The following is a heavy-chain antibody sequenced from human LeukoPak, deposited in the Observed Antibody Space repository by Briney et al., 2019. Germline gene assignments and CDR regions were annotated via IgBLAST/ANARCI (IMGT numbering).Heavy chain of an antibody. CDR3: ARVTPDYGDYLDY. V-gene: IGHV4-59*01. CDR2: IYYSGST. J-gene: IGHJ4*02. Sequence: PSETLSLTCTVSGGSISSYYWSWIRQPPGKGLEWIGYIYYSGSTNYNPSLKSRVTISVDTSKNQFSLKLSSVTAAGTAVYYCARVTPDYGDYLDYWGQGTLVTVSS. CDR1: GGSISSYY. D-gene: IGHD4-17*01.